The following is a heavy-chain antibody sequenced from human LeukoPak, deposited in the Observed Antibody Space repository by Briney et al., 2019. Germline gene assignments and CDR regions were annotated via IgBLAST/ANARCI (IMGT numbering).Heavy chain of an antibody. V-gene: IGHV4-59*01. J-gene: IGHJ4*02. Sequence: SETLSLTCTVSGGSISSYYWSWIRQPPGKGLEWIGYIYYSGSTNYNPSLKSRVTISVDTSKNQFSPKLSSVTAADTAVYYCARDLYGSGSYLGYWGQGTLVTVSS. CDR1: GGSISSYY. D-gene: IGHD3-10*01. CDR3: ARDLYGSGSYLGY. CDR2: IYYSGST.